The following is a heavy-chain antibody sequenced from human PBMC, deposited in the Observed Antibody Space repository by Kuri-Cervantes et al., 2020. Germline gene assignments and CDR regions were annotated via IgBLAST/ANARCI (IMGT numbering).Heavy chain of an antibody. V-gene: IGHV4-30-4*01. Sequence: SCTVSGGSISSGDYYWSWIRQPPGKGLEWIGYIYYSGSTYYNPSLKSRVTISVDTSKNQFSLKLSSVTAADTAVYYCARDHDSSGPGDYWGQGTLVTVSS. CDR2: IYYSGST. CDR3: ARDHDSSGPGDY. CDR1: GGSISSGDYY. J-gene: IGHJ4*02. D-gene: IGHD3-22*01.